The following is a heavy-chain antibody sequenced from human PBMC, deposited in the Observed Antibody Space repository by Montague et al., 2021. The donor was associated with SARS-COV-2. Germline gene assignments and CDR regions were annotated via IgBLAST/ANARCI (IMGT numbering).Heavy chain of an antibody. CDR1: GGSITNNIDY. CDR3: ARLKRDFDSSGSRSAFDF. D-gene: IGHD3-22*01. J-gene: IGHJ3*01. CDR2: IYYTGNT. Sequence: SETLSLTCTVSGGSITNNIDYWAWIRQPPGKGLEWIGSIYYTGNTYYNPSLKSRVTISVVTSKNHFTLKLSSVTAAETAVYYCARLKRDFDSSGSRSAFDFWGQGTMVTVS. V-gene: IGHV4-39*02.